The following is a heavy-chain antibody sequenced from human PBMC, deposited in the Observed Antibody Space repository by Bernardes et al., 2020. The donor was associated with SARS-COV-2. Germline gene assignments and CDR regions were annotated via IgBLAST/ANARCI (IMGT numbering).Heavy chain of an antibody. CDR3: ARDSPINHYYYYGMDV. CDR2: ISSSGSTI. V-gene: IGHV3-11*01. J-gene: IGHJ6*02. Sequence: GGSLRLSCAASGFTFSDYYMSWIRQAPGKGLEWVSYISSSGSTIYYADSVKGRFTISRDNAKNSLYLQMNSLRAEDTAVYYCARDSPINHYYYYGMDVWGQGTTVTVSS. CDR1: GFTFSDYY.